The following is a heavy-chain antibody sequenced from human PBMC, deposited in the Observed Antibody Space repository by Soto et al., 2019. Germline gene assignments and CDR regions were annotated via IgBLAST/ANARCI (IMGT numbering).Heavy chain of an antibody. J-gene: IGHJ6*04. Sequence: QVQLVQSGAEMNKPGASVKVSCKASGSTFTSYGISGVRQAPGQGIEWMGWISIYNGNPNSAQKLQGRVTMTTDTSTSTAYMELRSLRTDDTAVYYCARDVRSHDYGQHYYGMDVWGKVTTVTVSS. V-gene: IGHV1-18*01. D-gene: IGHD4-17*01. CDR1: GSTFTSYG. CDR3: ARDVRSHDYGQHYYGMDV. CDR2: ISIYNGNP.